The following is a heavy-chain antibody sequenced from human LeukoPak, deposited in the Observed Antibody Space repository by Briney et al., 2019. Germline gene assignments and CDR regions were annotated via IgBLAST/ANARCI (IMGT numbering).Heavy chain of an antibody. J-gene: IGHJ3*02. CDR2: IIPILGIA. CDR1: GGTFSSYT. D-gene: IGHD6-6*01. Sequence: ASVKVSCKASGGTFSSYTISWVRQAPGQGLEWMGRIIPILGIANYAQKFQGRVTITADKSTSTAYMELSSLRSEDTAVYYCASIYSSSSGVGASDIWGQGTMVTVSS. CDR3: ASIYSSSSGVGASDI. V-gene: IGHV1-69*02.